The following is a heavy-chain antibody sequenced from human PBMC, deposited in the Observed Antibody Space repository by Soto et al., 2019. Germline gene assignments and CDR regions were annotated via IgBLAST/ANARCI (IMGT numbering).Heavy chain of an antibody. CDR1: GFTFSSYA. CDR3: ARDPVASLDFWSGCMDV. CDR2: ISYDGSNK. D-gene: IGHD3-3*01. V-gene: IGHV3-30-3*01. Sequence: QVQLVESGGGVVQPGRSLRLSCAASGFTFSSYAMHWVRQAPGKGLEWVAVISYDGSNKYYADSVKGRFTISRDNSKNTLYLQMNSLRAEDTAVYYCARDPVASLDFWSGCMDVWGQGTTVTVSS. J-gene: IGHJ6*02.